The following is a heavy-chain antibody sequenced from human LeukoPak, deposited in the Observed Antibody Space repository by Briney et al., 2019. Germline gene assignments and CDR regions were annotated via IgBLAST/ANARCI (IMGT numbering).Heavy chain of an antibody. D-gene: IGHD4-17*01. CDR1: GGSVSSGSYY. CDR3: AGPAGTTKYYYMDV. V-gene: IGHV4-61*02. J-gene: IGHJ6*03. CDR2: IYTSGST. Sequence: SQTLSLTCTVSGGSVSSGSYYWSWIRQPAGKGLEWIGRIYTSGSTNYNPSLKSRVTISVDTSKNQFSLKLSSVTAADTAAYYGAGPAGTTKYYYMDVWGKGTTVTVSS.